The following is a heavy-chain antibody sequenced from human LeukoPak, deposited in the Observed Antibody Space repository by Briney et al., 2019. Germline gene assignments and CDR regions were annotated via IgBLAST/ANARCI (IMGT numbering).Heavy chain of an antibody. V-gene: IGHV3-7*01. D-gene: IGHD6-19*01. CDR2: IKQDGSEK. J-gene: IGHJ6*03. Sequence: PGGSLRLSCAASGFTFSSYWMSWVRQAPGKGLEWVANIKQDGSEKYYVDSVKGRFTISRDNAKNSLYLQMNSLRAEDTAVYYCAGHSSGWYNYYYYYMDVWGKGTTVTISS. CDR3: AGHSSGWYNYYYYYMDV. CDR1: GFTFSSYW.